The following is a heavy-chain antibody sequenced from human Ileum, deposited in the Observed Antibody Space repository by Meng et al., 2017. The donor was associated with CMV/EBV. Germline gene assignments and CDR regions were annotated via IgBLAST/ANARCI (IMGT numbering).Heavy chain of an antibody. V-gene: IGHV4-59*01. D-gene: IGHD6-19*01. CDR2: MHYSGST. CDR1: GASISSNY. J-gene: IGHJ4*02. CDR3: TRGGDSTAWDMLY. Sequence: QVQLQESGPGLVKPSETLSLTCTVSGASISSNYWNWIRQPPGKGLGWIGYMHYSGSTAYNPSLKSRVTISVDTSKNQFSLKLSSVTAADTAVYYCTRGGDSTAWDMLYWGQGTLVTVSS.